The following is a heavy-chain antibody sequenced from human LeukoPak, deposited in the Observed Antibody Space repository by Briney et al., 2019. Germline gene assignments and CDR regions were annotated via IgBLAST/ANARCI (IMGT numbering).Heavy chain of an antibody. V-gene: IGHV4-59*12. CDR3: AREKGDDYGDSSHSNWFDP. Sequence: KPSETLSLTCTVSGGSISSYYWSWIRQPPGKGLEWIGYIYHSGSTYYNPSLKSRVTISVDRSKNQFSLKLSSVTAADTAVYYCAREKGDDYGDSSHSNWFDPWGQGTLVTVSS. D-gene: IGHD4-17*01. J-gene: IGHJ5*02. CDR2: IYHSGST. CDR1: GGSISSYY.